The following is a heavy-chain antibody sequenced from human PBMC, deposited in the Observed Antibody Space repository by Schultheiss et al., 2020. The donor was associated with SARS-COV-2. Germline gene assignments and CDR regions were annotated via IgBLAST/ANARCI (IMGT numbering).Heavy chain of an antibody. Sequence: SETLSLTCAVYGGSFSGYYWSWIRQPPGKGLEWIGEINHSGSTNYNPSLKSRGTIPVCTSKNQFSLKLSSVTAADTGVYYCASSTNDYGDYWAFDIWGQGTGVT. CDR1: GGSFSGYY. V-gene: IGHV4-34*01. CDR2: INHSGST. D-gene: IGHD4-17*01. CDR3: ASSTNDYGDYWAFDI. J-gene: IGHJ3*02.